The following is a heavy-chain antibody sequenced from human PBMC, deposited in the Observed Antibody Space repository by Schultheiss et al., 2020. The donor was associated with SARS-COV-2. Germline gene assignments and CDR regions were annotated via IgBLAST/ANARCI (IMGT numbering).Heavy chain of an antibody. Sequence: SGPTLVKPTQTLTLTCTFSGFSLSTSGVGVGWIRQPPGKALEWLALIYWNDDKRYSPSLKSRLTITKDTSKNQVVLTMTNMDPVDTATYYCARIIEDLDTAMVPMIYYYYYYMDVWGKGTTVTVSS. CDR2: IYWNDDK. J-gene: IGHJ6*03. D-gene: IGHD5-18*01. CDR3: ARIIEDLDTAMVPMIYYYYYYMDV. V-gene: IGHV2-5*01. CDR1: GFSLSTSGVG.